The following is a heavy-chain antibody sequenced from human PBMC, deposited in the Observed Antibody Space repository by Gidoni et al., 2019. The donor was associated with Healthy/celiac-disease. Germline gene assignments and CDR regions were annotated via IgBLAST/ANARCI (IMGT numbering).Heavy chain of an antibody. CDR2: RWYDGSNH. J-gene: IGHJ3*02. V-gene: IGHV3-33*01. CDR1: GVTFRLDG. D-gene: IGHD3-10*01. CDR3: ARAAYYYGSGSDAFDI. Sequence: QMQLVASGGGVVQPGRSLRLSCAASGVTFRLDGMHWVRQAPGQGLEWVSVRWYDGSNHYYADSVKCRFTISRDNSKNALYLQMNSLRAEDTAVYYCARAAYYYGSGSDAFDIWGQGTMFTVSS.